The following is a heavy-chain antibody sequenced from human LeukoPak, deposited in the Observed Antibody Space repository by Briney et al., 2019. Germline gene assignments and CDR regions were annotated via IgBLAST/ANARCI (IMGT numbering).Heavy chain of an antibody. Sequence: SVKVSCKASGGTFSSYAISWVRQAPGQGLEWMGRIIPILCIANYAQKFQGRVTMTRHTSTSTVYMELSSLRSEDTAVYYCARALTDSSGYYYFDYWGQGTLVTVSS. CDR2: IIPILCIA. D-gene: IGHD3-22*01. J-gene: IGHJ4*02. CDR3: ARALTDSSGYYYFDY. V-gene: IGHV1-69*04. CDR1: GGTFSSYA.